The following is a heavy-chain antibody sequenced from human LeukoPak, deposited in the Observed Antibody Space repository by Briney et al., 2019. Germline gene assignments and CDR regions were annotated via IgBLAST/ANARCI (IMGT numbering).Heavy chain of an antibody. V-gene: IGHV3-23*01. J-gene: IGHJ4*02. CDR2: ISGSGGST. CDR1: GFTFSSYA. Sequence: GGSLRLSCTASGFTFSSYAMSWVRQAPGKGLEWVSAISGSGGSTYYADSVKGRFTISRDNSKNTLYLQMNSLRAEDTAVYYCANGINGTRAFDYWGQGTLVTVSS. CDR3: ANGINGTRAFDY. D-gene: IGHD1-7*01.